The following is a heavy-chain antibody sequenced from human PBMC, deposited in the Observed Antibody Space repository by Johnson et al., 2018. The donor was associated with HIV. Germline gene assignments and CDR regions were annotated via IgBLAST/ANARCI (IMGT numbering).Heavy chain of an antibody. Sequence: VQLVESGGGLIQPGGSLRLSCAASGFTVSSNYMSWVRQAPGKGLEWVSVIYSGCSSYYADSVKGRFTISSDSSEKTMYLQMNSLGPEDTAVYYCASGLELYLDLGWDDAVDIWGQGTMVTVSS. D-gene: IGHD1-26*01. CDR1: GFTVSSNY. J-gene: IGHJ3*02. V-gene: IGHV3-66*03. CDR2: IYSGCSS. CDR3: ASGLELYLDLGWDDAVDI.